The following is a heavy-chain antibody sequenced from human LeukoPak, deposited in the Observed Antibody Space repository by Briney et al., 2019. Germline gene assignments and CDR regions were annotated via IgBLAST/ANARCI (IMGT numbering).Heavy chain of an antibody. V-gene: IGHV3-33*06. Sequence: PGRSVRLSCAASGFTFSSYGMHWVRQAPGKGLEWVAVIWYDGSNKYYADSVKGRFTISRDNSKNTLYLQMNSLRAEDTAVYYCAKLTRSGDFDYWGQGTLVTVSS. CDR3: AKLTRSGDFDY. CDR1: GFTFSSYG. J-gene: IGHJ4*02. D-gene: IGHD6-19*01. CDR2: IWYDGSNK.